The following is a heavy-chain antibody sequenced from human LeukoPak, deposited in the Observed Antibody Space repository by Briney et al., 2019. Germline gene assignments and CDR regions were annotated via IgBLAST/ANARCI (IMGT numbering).Heavy chain of an antibody. D-gene: IGHD3-10*01. CDR1: GFTFSNYW. V-gene: IGHV3-74*01. Sequence: GGSLRLSCAASGFTFSNYWMHWVRQAPGKGLVWVSRIKGDGGSPTYADSVEGRFTISRDNAKHTLYLQMNSLRAGDTAVYYCARKPDYYGADYWGQGTLVTVSS. CDR2: IKGDGGSP. J-gene: IGHJ4*02. CDR3: ARKPDYYGADY.